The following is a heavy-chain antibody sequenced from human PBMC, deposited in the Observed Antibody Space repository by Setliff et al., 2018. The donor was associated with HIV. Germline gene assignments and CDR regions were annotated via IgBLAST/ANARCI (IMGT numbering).Heavy chain of an antibody. CDR2: IWYDGSNK. V-gene: IGHV3-33*06. D-gene: IGHD2-2*01. Sequence: PGGSLGLSCAASGFTFSSYGMHWVRQAPGKGLEWVAVIWYDGSNKYYADSVKGRFTISRDNSKNTLYLQMNSLRAEDTAVYYCAKARGLATVPYYYYYMDVWGKGTTVTVSS. J-gene: IGHJ6*03. CDR1: GFTFSSYG. CDR3: AKARGLATVPYYYYYMDV.